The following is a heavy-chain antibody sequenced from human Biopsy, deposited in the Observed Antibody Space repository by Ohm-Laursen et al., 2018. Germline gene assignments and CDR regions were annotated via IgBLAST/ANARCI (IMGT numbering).Heavy chain of an antibody. CDR2: IYYSVMT. CDR1: GDSVTKYY. CDR3: ARDSGILNYGNFKYYHYYGMDV. Sequence: SDTLSLTCTVSGDSVTKYYWSWIRQPPGKGLEWIGHIYYSVMTNYNPSLQSRVSISVDTSRNQVSLTLSSVTAADTAAYCCARDSGILNYGNFKYYHYYGMDVWGQGTLVTVSS. J-gene: IGHJ6*02. D-gene: IGHD4-11*01. V-gene: IGHV4-59*02.